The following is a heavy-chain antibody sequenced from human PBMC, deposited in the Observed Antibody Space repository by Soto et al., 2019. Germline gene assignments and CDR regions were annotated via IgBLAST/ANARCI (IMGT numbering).Heavy chain of an antibody. CDR2: IVVGSGNT. V-gene: IGHV1-58*01. CDR1: GFTFTSSA. J-gene: IGHJ6*02. D-gene: IGHD2-15*01. Sequence: SVKVSCKASGFTFTSSAVQWVRQARGQRLEWIGWIVVGSGNTNYAQKFQERVTITRDMSTSTAYMELSSLRSEDTAVYYCAAMDLSYSGRMDVWGQGTTVTVSS. CDR3: AAMDLSYSGRMDV.